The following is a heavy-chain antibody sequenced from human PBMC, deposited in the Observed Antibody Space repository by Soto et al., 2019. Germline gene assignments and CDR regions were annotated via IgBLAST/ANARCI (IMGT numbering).Heavy chain of an antibody. J-gene: IGHJ5*02. Sequence: SETLSLTCTVSGGSISSSYWSWVRQPPGKGLEWLAYIYDDGSANYNPSLKSRATISLDMSKNQFSLKLTSVTAADTAVYYCARDKYCSGGSCRKNWFDPWGQGTLVTVSS. CDR1: GGSISSSY. V-gene: IGHV4-59*01. CDR3: ARDKYCSGGSCRKNWFDP. D-gene: IGHD2-15*01. CDR2: IYDDGSA.